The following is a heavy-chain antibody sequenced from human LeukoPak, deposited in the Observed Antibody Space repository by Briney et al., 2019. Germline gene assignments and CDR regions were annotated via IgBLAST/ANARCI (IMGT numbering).Heavy chain of an antibody. CDR3: ARYDNGKDYFDY. J-gene: IGHJ4*02. CDR2: MYSGSGT. CDR1: GFSVTRNY. D-gene: IGHD1-1*01. Sequence: GGSLRLSCAASGFSVTRNYVSWVRQAPGKGLEWVSLMYSGSGTSYADSVKGRFTISRDTSKNTLYLQMSSLRAEDTALYYCARYDNGKDYFDYWGQGTLVTVSS. V-gene: IGHV3-53*01.